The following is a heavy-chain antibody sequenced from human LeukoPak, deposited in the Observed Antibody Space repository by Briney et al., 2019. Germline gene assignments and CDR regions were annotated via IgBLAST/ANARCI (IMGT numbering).Heavy chain of an antibody. D-gene: IGHD1-20*01. J-gene: IGHJ4*02. Sequence: GASVKVSCKASGDTFISLYMRSGRQAPGQGLEWMGVINPSGGSTAYAQQFQGRVTMTRDTSTSTVYMELSSLRSEDTAVYYCARHSLIGTTHFDYWGQGTLVTVSS. CDR3: ARHSLIGTTHFDY. CDR1: GDTFISLY. CDR2: INPSGGST. V-gene: IGHV1-46*01.